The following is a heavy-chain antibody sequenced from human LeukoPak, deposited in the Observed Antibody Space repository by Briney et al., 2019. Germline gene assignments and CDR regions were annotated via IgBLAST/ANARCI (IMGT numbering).Heavy chain of an antibody. V-gene: IGHV5-10-1*01. D-gene: IGHD5-12*01. CDR3: ARQVGGGYSGYDRGAFDI. CDR2: IDPSDSYT. Sequence: KVSCKASGYTFTSYAMHWVRQMPGKGLEWMGRIDPSDSYTNYSPSFQGHVTISADKSISTAYLQWSSLKASDTAMYYCARQVGGGYSGYDRGAFDIWGQGTMVTVSS. CDR1: GYTFTSYA. J-gene: IGHJ3*02.